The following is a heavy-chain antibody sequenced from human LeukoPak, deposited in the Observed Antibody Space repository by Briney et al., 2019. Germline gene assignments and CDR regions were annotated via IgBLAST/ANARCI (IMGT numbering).Heavy chain of an antibody. CDR1: GFTFSSYW. D-gene: IGHD6-19*01. Sequence: PGGSLRLSCAASGFTFSSYWMSWVRQAPGKGLEWVANIKQDGSEKYYVDSVKGRFTISRDNAKNSLYLQMNSLRAEDTAVYYCARLAVAGTSPLFDIWGQGTMVTVSS. CDR2: IKQDGSEK. V-gene: IGHV3-7*01. J-gene: IGHJ3*02. CDR3: ARLAVAGTSPLFDI.